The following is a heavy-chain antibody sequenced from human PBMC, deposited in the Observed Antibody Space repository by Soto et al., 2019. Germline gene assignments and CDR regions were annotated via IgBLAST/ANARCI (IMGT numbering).Heavy chain of an antibody. CDR1: GFTFSSYA. D-gene: IGHD6-13*01. J-gene: IGHJ6*02. CDR3: ASSKKAGGIAAAGTCWGCMEYYYYGMDV. V-gene: IGHV3-30-3*01. Sequence: PGGSLRLSCAASGFTFSSYAMHWVRQAPGKGLEWVAVISYDGSNKYYADSVKGRFTISRDNSKNTLYLQMNSLRAEDTAVYYCASSKKAGGIAAAGTCWGCMEYYYYGMDVWGQGTTVTVSS. CDR2: ISYDGSNK.